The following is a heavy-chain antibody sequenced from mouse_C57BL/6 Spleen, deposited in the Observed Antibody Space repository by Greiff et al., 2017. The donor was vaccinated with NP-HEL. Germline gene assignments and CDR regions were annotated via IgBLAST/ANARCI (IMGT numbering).Heavy chain of an antibody. V-gene: IGHV14-1*01. D-gene: IGHD1-3*01. J-gene: IGHJ2*01. Sequence: VQLQQSGAELVRPGVSLKLSCSASVFNIQDYYLHWVQQRREQGLDWIGRIDLADCDTVYAPKFQGKATMTADTSSNTAYLQLSSLKSENTAIYYCTVGNNDCGGQGTTPTVSS. CDR1: VFNIQDYY. CDR3: TVGNNDC. CDR2: IDLADCDT.